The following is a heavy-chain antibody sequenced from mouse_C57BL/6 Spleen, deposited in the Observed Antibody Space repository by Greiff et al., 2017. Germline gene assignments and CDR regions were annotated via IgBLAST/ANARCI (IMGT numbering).Heavy chain of an antibody. CDR3: TRKAYSNYGYFDV. CDR2: IDPETGGT. CDR1: GYTFTDFE. V-gene: IGHV1-15*01. D-gene: IGHD2-5*01. Sequence: VQLQQSGAELVRPGASVTLSCKASGYTFTDFEMHWVKQTPVHGLEWIGAIDPETGGTAYNQKFKGKDILTADKSSSTAYMELRSLTSEDSAVYYCTRKAYSNYGYFDVWGTGTTVTVSS. J-gene: IGHJ1*03.